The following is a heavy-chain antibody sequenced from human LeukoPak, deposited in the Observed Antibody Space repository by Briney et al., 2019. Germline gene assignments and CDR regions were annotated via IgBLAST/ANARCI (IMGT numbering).Heavy chain of an antibody. CDR3: ARGGGYSFWFDP. J-gene: IGHJ5*02. D-gene: IGHD5-18*01. CDR2: IIPMYDVA. V-gene: IGHV1-69*10. CDR1: GGSFSSYA. Sequence: SVKVSCKASGGSFSSYAITWVRQAPGQGLEWMGGIIPMYDVANYAQKFQGRVTITADKSTNTTYMELTSLRSDDTAVYYCARGGGYSFWFDPWGQGTLVTVSS.